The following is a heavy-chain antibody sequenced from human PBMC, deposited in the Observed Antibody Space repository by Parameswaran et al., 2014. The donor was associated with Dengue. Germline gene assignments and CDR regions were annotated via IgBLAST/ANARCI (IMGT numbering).Heavy chain of an antibody. CDR2: VYYRGST. Sequence: RWIRQPPGKGLEWIAYVYYRGSTNYNPSLQSRAIISMDTSKNQFSLTLNSVTAADTAVYYCARRNDYGLDYWGQGTLVTVSS. CDR3: ARRNDYGLDY. D-gene: IGHD4/OR15-4a*01. J-gene: IGHJ4*02. V-gene: IGHV4-59*01.